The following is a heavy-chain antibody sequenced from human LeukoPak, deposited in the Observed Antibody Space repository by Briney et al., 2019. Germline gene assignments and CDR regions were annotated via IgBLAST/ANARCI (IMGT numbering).Heavy chain of an antibody. CDR3: ARAQLRYFDWSANDY. V-gene: IGHV3-30*03. D-gene: IGHD3-9*01. Sequence: AGRSLRLSCAASGFTFSSYGMNWVRQAPGKGLEWVAVISYDGSNKYYADSVKGRFAISRDNSKNTLYLQMNSLRTEDTAVYYCARAQLRYFDWSANDYWGQGTLVTVSS. CDR2: ISYDGSNK. CDR1: GFTFSSYG. J-gene: IGHJ4*02.